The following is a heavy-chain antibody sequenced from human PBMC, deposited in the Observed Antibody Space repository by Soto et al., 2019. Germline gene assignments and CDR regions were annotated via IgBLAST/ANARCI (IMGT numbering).Heavy chain of an antibody. CDR3: ARGSDSLGW. J-gene: IGHJ4*02. Sequence: QVQLVQSGAEVKKPGASVKVSCKASGYTFTNYGITWVRQAPGQGLERMGWINPYNAKANSAQKFQGRVSMTTDTSSSTDYMEFLSLRSDDTAIYYCARGSDSLGWWGQGTLVTVSS. CDR2: INPYNAKA. CDR1: GYTFTNYG. D-gene: IGHD6-19*01. V-gene: IGHV1-18*01.